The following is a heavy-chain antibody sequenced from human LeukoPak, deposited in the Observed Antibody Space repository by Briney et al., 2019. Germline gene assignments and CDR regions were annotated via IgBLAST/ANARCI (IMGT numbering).Heavy chain of an antibody. Sequence: GGSLRLSCAASGFTFSSYAMGWVRQAPGKGLEWVSVISGSGGSTYYADSVKGRFTISRDNSKNTLYLQMNSLRAEDTAIYYCAKGLVYLKEGWFDPWGQGTLVTVSS. CDR2: ISGSGGST. CDR1: GFTFSSYA. V-gene: IGHV3-23*01. CDR3: AKGLVYLKEGWFDP. D-gene: IGHD2-8*01. J-gene: IGHJ5*02.